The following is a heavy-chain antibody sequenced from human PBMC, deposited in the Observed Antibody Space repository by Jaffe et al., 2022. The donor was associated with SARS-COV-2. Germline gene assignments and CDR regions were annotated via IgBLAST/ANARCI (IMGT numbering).Heavy chain of an antibody. CDR2: IYYSGST. V-gene: IGHV4-59*01. Sequence: QVQLQESGPGLVKPSETLSLTCTVSGGSISSYYWSWIRQPPGKGLEWIGYIYYSGSTNYNPSLKSRVTISVDTSKNQFSLKLSSVTAADTAVYYCARGYGRRNAFDIWGQGTMVTVSS. CDR3: ARGYGRRNAFDI. CDR1: GGSISSYY. J-gene: IGHJ3*02. D-gene: IGHD5-18*01.